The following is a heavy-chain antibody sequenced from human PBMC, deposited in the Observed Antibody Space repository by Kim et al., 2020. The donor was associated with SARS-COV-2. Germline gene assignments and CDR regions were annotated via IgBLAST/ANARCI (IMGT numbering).Heavy chain of an antibody. CDR1: GYTFTSYD. Sequence: ASVKVSCKASGYTFTSYDINWVRQATGQGLEWMGWMNPNSGNTGYAQKFQGRVTMTRNTSISTAYMELSSLRSEDTAVYYCARGFRTHVDYYYGMDVWGQGTTVTVSS. V-gene: IGHV1-8*01. CDR3: ARGFRTHVDYYYGMDV. CDR2: MNPNSGNT. J-gene: IGHJ6*02.